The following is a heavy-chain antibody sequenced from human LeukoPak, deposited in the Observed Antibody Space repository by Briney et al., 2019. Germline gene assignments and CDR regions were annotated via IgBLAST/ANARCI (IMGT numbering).Heavy chain of an antibody. CDR2: IYHSGST. D-gene: IGHD4-17*01. V-gene: IGHV4-38-2*02. CDR1: GYSISSGYY. J-gene: IGHJ4*02. Sequence: SETLSLTCTVSGYSISSGYYWGWIRQPPGKGLEWIGSIYHSGSTYYNPSLKSRVTISVDTSKNQFSLKLSSVTAADTAVYYCARAGPICTVPRGDYWGQGTLVTVSS. CDR3: ARAGPICTVPRGDY.